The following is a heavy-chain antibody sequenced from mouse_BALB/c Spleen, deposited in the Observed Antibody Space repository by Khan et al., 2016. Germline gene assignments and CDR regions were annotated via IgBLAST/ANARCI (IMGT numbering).Heavy chain of an antibody. CDR2: ISYSGST. V-gene: IGHV3-2*02. CDR3: ARKEDFGHYFDY. D-gene: IGHD1-3*01. J-gene: IGHJ2*01. Sequence: EVQLQESGPGLVKPSQSLSLTCTVTGYSITSDYAWNWIRQFPGNKLEWMGYISYSGSTSYNPSLKSRISITRDTSKNQFFLQLNSVTTEDTATYYCARKEDFGHYFDYWGQGTTLTVSS. CDR1: GYSITSDYA.